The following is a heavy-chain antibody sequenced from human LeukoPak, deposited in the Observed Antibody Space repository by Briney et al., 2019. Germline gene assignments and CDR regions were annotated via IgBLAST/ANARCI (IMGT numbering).Heavy chain of an antibody. Sequence: GGSLRLSCAASGFTVSSNYMSWVRQAPGKGLEWVSVIYSGGSTYYADSVKGRFTISRDNSKNTLYLQMNSLGAEDTAVYYCAKDFVGYCSGGSCRPRYYFDYWGQGTLVTVSS. CDR3: AKDFVGYCSGGSCRPRYYFDY. J-gene: IGHJ4*02. D-gene: IGHD2-15*01. CDR1: GFTVSSNY. CDR2: IYSGGST. V-gene: IGHV3-53*01.